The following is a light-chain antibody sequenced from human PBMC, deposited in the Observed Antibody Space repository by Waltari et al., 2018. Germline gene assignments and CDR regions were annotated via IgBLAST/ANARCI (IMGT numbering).Light chain of an antibody. CDR1: SSDVGSYNL. J-gene: IGLJ3*02. V-gene: IGLV2-23*03. CDR3: CSYAGSNTFVV. Sequence: QSALTQPASVSGSPGKSITISCTGTSSDVGSYNLVSWYQQHPGKALKLMIYEGNKRPSGVSNRFSGSKSGNTASLTISGLQGEDEADYHCCSYAGSNTFVVFGGGTKLTVL. CDR2: EGN.